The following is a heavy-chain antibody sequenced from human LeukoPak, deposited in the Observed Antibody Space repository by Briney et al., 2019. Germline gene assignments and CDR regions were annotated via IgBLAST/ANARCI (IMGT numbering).Heavy chain of an antibody. CDR1: GFTFSSYA. CDR3: VREVTSGSFDY. J-gene: IGHJ4*02. D-gene: IGHD1-26*01. V-gene: IGHV3-30*04. CDR2: ISDDGSNG. Sequence: PGGSLRLSCEASGFTFSSYAMHWVRQAPGRGLEWVTVISDDGSNGYYAGSVKGRFTISRDNSQNTLHVQMSSLRPEDTAVYYCVREVTSGSFDYRGQGTLVTVSS.